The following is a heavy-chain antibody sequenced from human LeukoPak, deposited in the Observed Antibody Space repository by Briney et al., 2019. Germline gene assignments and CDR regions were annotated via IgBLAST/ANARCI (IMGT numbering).Heavy chain of an antibody. V-gene: IGHV1-46*01. CDR1: GYTFTSYY. J-gene: IGHJ4*02. Sequence: ASVKVSCKASGYTFTSYYMHWVRQAPGQGLEWMGIINPSGGSTSYAQKFQGRVTMTRDMSTSTVYMELSSLRSEDTAVYYYASDDIAAAGTFDYWGQGTLVTVSS. CDR3: ASDDIAAAGTFDY. D-gene: IGHD6-13*01. CDR2: INPSGGST.